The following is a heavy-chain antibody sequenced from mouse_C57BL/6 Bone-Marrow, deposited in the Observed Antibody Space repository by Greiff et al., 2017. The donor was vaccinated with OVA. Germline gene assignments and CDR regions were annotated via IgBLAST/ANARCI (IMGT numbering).Heavy chain of an antibody. D-gene: IGHD1-1*01. Sequence: EVKVVESGGDLVKPGGSLKLSCAASGFTFSSYGMSWVRQTPDKRLEWGATISSGGSYTYYPDSVKGRFTISRDNAKNTLYLQMSSLKSEDTAMYYCARRYGHFDYWGQGTTLTVSS. J-gene: IGHJ2*01. V-gene: IGHV5-6*02. CDR1: GFTFSSYG. CDR3: ARRYGHFDY. CDR2: ISSGGSYT.